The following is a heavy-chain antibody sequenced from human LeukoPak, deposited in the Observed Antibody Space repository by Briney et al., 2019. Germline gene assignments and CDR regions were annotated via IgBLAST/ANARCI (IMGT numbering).Heavy chain of an antibody. CDR2: IKKDGSEK. CDR3: VGGSGWLFDY. Sequence: GGSLRLSCAASGFTFSSYWMFWVRQPPGKGLEWVATIKKDGSEKDYVDSVKGRFTISRDNAESSLSLQMNSLRGDDTAIYYCVGGSGWLFDYWGQGTLVTVSS. CDR1: GFTFSSYW. D-gene: IGHD6-19*01. V-gene: IGHV3-7*01. J-gene: IGHJ4*02.